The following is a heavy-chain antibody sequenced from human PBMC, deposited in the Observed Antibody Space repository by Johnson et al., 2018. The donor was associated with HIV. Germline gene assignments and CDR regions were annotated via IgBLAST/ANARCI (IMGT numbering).Heavy chain of an antibody. Sequence: VHLVESGGGLVQPGGSLRLSCAASGFTFDSYWMSWVRQAPGKGLEWVANIKQDGSDKYYVDSVKGRFTISRDNAKNSLYLQMNSLRAEDTAVYYCARGYSSGWYFAFDIWGQGTMVTVSS. CDR2: IKQDGSDK. CDR3: ARGYSSGWYFAFDI. V-gene: IGHV3-7*04. J-gene: IGHJ3*02. CDR1: GFTFDSYW. D-gene: IGHD6-19*01.